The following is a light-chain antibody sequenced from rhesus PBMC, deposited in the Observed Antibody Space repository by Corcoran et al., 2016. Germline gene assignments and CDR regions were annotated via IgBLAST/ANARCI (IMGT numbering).Light chain of an antibody. Sequence: DIQMSQSPSSLSASVGDRVSITCRASQGISSFLNCYQQKPGKAPKLLIYHTNSLTSGVPSTFSGSGSGTDYSLTISSLPPEDFATYFCQQGYSTPYSFGPGTKVEIK. J-gene: IGKJ2*01. V-gene: IGKV1-32*03. CDR3: QQGYSTPYS. CDR1: QGISSF. CDR2: HTN.